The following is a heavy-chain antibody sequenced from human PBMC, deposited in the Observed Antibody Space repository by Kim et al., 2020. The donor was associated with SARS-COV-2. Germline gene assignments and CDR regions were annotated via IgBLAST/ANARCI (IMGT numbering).Heavy chain of an antibody. D-gene: IGHD2-15*01. CDR2: IYYSGST. CDR1: GGSISSSSYY. V-gene: IGHV4-39*01. CDR3: ARPKLPNYYYYGMDV. J-gene: IGHJ6*02. Sequence: TLSLTCTVSGGSISSSSYYWGWIRQPPGKGLEWIGSIYYSGSTYYNPSLKSRVTISVDTSKNQFSLKLSSVTAADTAVYYCARPKLPNYYYYGMDVWGQGTTVTVSS.